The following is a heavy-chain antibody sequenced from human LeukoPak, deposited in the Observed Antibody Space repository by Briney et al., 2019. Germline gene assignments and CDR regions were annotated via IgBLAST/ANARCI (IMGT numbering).Heavy chain of an antibody. J-gene: IGHJ4*02. CDR3: ARGTLTAPGLDF. CDR1: GFTFSAYW. CDR2: IKEDGREQ. D-gene: IGHD6-13*01. Sequence: GGSLRLSCSASGFTFSAYWMTWVRQAPGKGLQWVANIKEDGREQYYMDPVKGRFTIYRDNAKNSLFLQMNILRADDTAVYYCARGTLTAPGLDFWGQGALVAVSS. V-gene: IGHV3-7*04.